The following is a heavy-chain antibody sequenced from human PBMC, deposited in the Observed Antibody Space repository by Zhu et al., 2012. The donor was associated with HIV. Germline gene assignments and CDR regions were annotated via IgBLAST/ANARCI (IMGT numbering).Heavy chain of an antibody. J-gene: IGHJ3*02. CDR3: AGGTRSSGSYYNWGFAFDI. V-gene: IGHV4-30-4*08. CDR1: GGSISSGDYY. D-gene: IGHD3-10*01. Sequence: QVQLQESGPELVKPSQTLSLTCTVSGGSISSGDYYWSRIRQPPGKGLEWIGYIYYSGSTYYNPSLKSRVTISVDTSKNQFSLKLSSVTAADTAVYYCAGGTRSSGSYYNWGFAFDIWGQGTMVTVSS. CDR2: IYYSGST.